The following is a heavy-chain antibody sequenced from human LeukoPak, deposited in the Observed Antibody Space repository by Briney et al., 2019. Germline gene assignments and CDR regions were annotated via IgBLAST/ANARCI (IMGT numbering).Heavy chain of an antibody. CDR1: GYSFTSYW. CDR2: IDPSDSYA. V-gene: IGHV5-10-1*01. J-gene: IGHJ6*02. D-gene: IGHD6-13*01. CDR3: ARGVAAAGDYYYYGMDV. Sequence: GESLEISCKGSGYSFTSYWISWVRQMPGKGLEWMGRIDPSDSYANYRPSFQGHVTISADKSISTAYLQWNSLEASDTAVYYCARGVAAAGDYYYYGMDVWGQGTTVTVSS.